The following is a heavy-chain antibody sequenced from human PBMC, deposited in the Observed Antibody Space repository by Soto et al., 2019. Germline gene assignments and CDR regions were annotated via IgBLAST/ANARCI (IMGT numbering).Heavy chain of an antibody. V-gene: IGHV3-30*18. J-gene: IGHJ6*02. CDR1: GFTFSNCG. CDR3: AKSDYSEGSPMGYGVDV. Sequence: QVQLVESGGGVVQPGRSLRLSCAASGFTFSNCGMHWVRQAPGNGLEWVAVISYDGNNKYYAEYVKGRFTIARDNSKNSLDLPLNRLGAEDTAVYYCAKSDYSEGSPMGYGVDVWGQGTTVTVSS. D-gene: IGHD3-10*01. CDR2: ISYDGNNK.